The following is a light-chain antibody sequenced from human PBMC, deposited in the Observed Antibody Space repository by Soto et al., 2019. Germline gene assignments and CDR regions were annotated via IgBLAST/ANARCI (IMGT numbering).Light chain of an antibody. CDR2: DAS. CDR1: QSISSW. J-gene: IGKJ1*01. V-gene: IGKV1-5*01. Sequence: DIQMTQSPSTLSASVGDRVTITCRASQSISSWLAWYQQKPGKAPKLLIYDASSLESGVPSRFSGSGSGTKFTLTISSLQPDDFATYYCQQYNSYSWTFGQGTKVEIK. CDR3: QQYNSYSWT.